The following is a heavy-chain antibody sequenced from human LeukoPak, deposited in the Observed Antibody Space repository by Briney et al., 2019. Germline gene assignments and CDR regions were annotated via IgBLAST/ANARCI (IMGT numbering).Heavy chain of an antibody. D-gene: IGHD6-13*01. CDR2: ITGSGGNT. J-gene: IGHJ6*02. Sequence: GGSLRLSCAASGFIFSSYSMSWVRQAPGKGLEWVSVITGSGGNTYYADSVKGRFTISKDNSKNTVYLQMSSLRVDDTAVYYCAKAASSSWPSYYYGMDAWGQGTTVTVSS. V-gene: IGHV3-23*01. CDR1: GFIFSSYS. CDR3: AKAASSSWPSYYYGMDA.